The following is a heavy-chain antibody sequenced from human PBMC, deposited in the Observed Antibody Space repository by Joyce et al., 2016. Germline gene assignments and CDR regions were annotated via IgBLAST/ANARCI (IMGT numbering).Heavy chain of an antibody. V-gene: IGHV3-23*01. CDR2: ISGSGGVA. Sequence: EVQLLESGGGLVQPGGSLRLSCAASGFTFSNFAMSWVRQVPGKGLEWVSSISGSGGVAKYADSVKGRFTISRDNSKNTLFLEMSSLRVEDTAVYYCARGLFGSNWGDYWGQGTLVTVSS. CDR3: ARGLFGSNWGDY. CDR1: GFTFSNFA. J-gene: IGHJ4*02. D-gene: IGHD3-16*01.